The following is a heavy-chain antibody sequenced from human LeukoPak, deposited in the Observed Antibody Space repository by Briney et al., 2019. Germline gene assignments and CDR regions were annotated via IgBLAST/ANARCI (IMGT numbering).Heavy chain of an antibody. CDR1: GFIFSNDG. CDR3: ARDDYGGKLDI. J-gene: IGHJ3*02. Sequence: GRSLRLSCAASGFIFSNDGMHWVRQAPGKGLEWVAVILYDGSEEYYGESVKGRFTISRDNSKNTLYLQMNSLRAKDTAVYYCARDDYGGKLDIWGQGTVVTVSS. V-gene: IGHV3-30*03. D-gene: IGHD4-23*01. CDR2: ILYDGSEE.